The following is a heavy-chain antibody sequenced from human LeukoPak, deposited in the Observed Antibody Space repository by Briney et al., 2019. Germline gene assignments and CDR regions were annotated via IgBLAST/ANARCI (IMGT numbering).Heavy chain of an antibody. J-gene: IGHJ6*02. D-gene: IGHD5-12*01. CDR1: GFTFSSYA. CDR3: APCPILNRGGYDLYYYYGMDV. Sequence: PGGSLRLSCAASGFTFSSYAMSWVRQAPGKGLGWVSAISGSGGSTYYADSVKGRFTISRDNSKNTLYLQMNSLRAEETAVYYCAPCPILNRGGYDLYYYYGMDVWGQGTTVTVSS. CDR2: ISGSGGST. V-gene: IGHV3-23*01.